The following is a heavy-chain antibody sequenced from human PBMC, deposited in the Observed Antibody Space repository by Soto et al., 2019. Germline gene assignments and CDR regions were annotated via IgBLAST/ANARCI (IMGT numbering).Heavy chain of an antibody. CDR1: GFTFSSYG. D-gene: IGHD4-17*01. Sequence: ESGGGVVQPGRSLRLSCAASGFTFSSYGMHWVRQAPGKGLEWVAVISYDGSNKYYADSVKGRFTISRDNSKNTLYLQMNSLRAEDTAVYYCAKDWGGHYGDYHYGMDVWGQWTTVTVSS. CDR2: ISYDGSNK. J-gene: IGHJ6*02. CDR3: AKDWGGHYGDYHYGMDV. V-gene: IGHV3-30*18.